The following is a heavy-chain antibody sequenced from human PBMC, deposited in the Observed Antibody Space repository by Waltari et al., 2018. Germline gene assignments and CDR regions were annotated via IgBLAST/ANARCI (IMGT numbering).Heavy chain of an antibody. CDR2: INPNSGDT. J-gene: IGHJ5*02. CDR1: GYSLTSYY. Sequence: QVELVQSGAEVRKPGASVKVSCKASGYSLTSYYMHWVRQAPGLGREGMGRINPNSGDTNAAPKFQGRVTLTRDTSVNTAFLELRSLTSDDTAVYFCARESAFSTSWYPGFDPWGQGTLVTVAS. V-gene: IGHV1-2*06. CDR3: ARESAFSTSWYPGFDP. D-gene: IGHD2-2*01.